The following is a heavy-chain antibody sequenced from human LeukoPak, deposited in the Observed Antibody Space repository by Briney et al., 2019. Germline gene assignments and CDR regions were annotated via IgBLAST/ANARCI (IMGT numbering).Heavy chain of an antibody. D-gene: IGHD3-22*01. CDR1: RFTFSNAW. CDR3: TTGAQYYYDSSGYYY. V-gene: IGHV3-15*01. Sequence: PGGSLRLSCAASRFTFSNAWMSWVRQAPGKGLEWVGRIKSKTDGGTTDYAAPVKGRFTISRDDSKNTLYLQMNSLKTEDTAVYYCTTGAQYYYDSSGYYYWGQGTLVTVSS. J-gene: IGHJ4*02. CDR2: IKSKTDGGTT.